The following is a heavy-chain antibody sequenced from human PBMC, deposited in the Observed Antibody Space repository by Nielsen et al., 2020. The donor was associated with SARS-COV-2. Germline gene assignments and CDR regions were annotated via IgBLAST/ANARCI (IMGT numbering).Heavy chain of an antibody. CDR3: ARDSSGWYALTTYYYYGMDV. CDR1: GFTFGDYA. CDR2: IRSKAYGGTT. V-gene: IGHV3-49*04. Sequence: GGSLRLSCTASGFTFGDYAMSWVRQAPGKGLEWVGFIRSKAYGGTTEYAASVKGRFTISRDNSKKTVFLQMNDLRAEDTAVYYCARDSSGWYALTTYYYYGMDVWGQGTTVTVSS. J-gene: IGHJ6*02. D-gene: IGHD6-19*01.